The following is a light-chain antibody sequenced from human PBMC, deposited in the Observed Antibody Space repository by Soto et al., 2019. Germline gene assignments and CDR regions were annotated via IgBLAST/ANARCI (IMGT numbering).Light chain of an antibody. CDR1: QSVSSY. V-gene: IGKV3-11*01. CDR3: KQRQNWPWT. Sequence: EIVLTQSPATLSLSPGERATLSCRASQSVSSYLAWYQQKPGQAPRLLIYDTSNRATGIPARFSGSGSGTDFTLIISSLEPEDFAVYYCKQRQNWPWTFGQGTKVEIK. J-gene: IGKJ1*01. CDR2: DTS.